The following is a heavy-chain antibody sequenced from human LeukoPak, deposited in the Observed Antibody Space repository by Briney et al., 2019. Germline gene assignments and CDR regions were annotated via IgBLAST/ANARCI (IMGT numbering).Heavy chain of an antibody. D-gene: IGHD3-10*01. J-gene: IGHJ5*02. Sequence: GGSLTLSCAASGFTFSSYWMSWVRQAPGKGLEWVANIKQDGSEKYYVDSVKGRFTISRDNAKNSLYLQMNSLRAEDTAVYYCARDRDYYGSGSYYNVFWFDPWGQGTLVTVSS. CDR3: ARDRDYYGSGSYYNVFWFDP. V-gene: IGHV3-7*01. CDR2: IKQDGSEK. CDR1: GFTFSSYW.